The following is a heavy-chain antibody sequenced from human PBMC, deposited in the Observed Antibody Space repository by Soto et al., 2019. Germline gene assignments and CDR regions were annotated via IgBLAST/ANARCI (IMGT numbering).Heavy chain of an antibody. CDR2: ITINGNT. V-gene: IGHV4-4*07. D-gene: IGHD1-7*01. Sequence: SETLSLTCRVSGAYISDFSWSWIRQPAGKGLEWIGRITINGNTQKNPSFKSRVTMSIDTSRNHFSLNLQSATAADTAIYYCEREHGENWTYQANWGPGTLVTVSS. J-gene: IGHJ1*01. CDR1: GAYISDFS. CDR3: EREHGENWTYQAN.